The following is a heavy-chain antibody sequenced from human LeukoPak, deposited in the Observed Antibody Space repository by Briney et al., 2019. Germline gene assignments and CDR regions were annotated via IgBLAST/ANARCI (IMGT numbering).Heavy chain of an antibody. CDR2: IFPGDTDI. D-gene: IGHD4-11*01. CDR1: GYRFIDYW. Sequence: GESLKISCQGSGYRFIDYWIGWVRQMPGKGLEWMGIIFPGDTDIKYSPSFQGQATISADNSISTAYLQWSSLKASDTAIYYCVRYGLQGCRDSRCFTSLYYYGVDVWGQGSTVTVSS. J-gene: IGHJ6*02. V-gene: IGHV5-51*01. CDR3: VRYGLQGCRDSRCFTSLYYYGVDV.